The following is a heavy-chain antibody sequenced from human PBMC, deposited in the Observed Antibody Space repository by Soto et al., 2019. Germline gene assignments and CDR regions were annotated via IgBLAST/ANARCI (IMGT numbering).Heavy chain of an antibody. CDR2: IYKSGST. CDR1: GGSISSGGYY. CDR3: ARDLFHSGSGSPDNN. V-gene: IGHV4-31*03. Sequence: QVHLQESGPGLVKPSQTLSLTCTVSGGSISSGGYYWSWIRQPPGQGLEWIGYIYKSGSTYYSPSLQSRLPISLDTSTNQFSLKLSSVTAADTAIYYCARDLFHSGSGSPDNNWGQGTLVTVSS. J-gene: IGHJ4*02. D-gene: IGHD3-10*01.